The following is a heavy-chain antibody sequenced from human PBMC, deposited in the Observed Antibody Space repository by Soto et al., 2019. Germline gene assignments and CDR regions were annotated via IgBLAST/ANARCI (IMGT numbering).Heavy chain of an antibody. CDR2: INPSGGST. D-gene: IGHD2-15*01. Sequence: ASVKVSCKASGYTFTSYYMHWVRQAPGQGLEWMGIINPSGGSTSYAQKFQGRVTMTRDTSTSTVYMELSSLRSEDTAVYYCARDPRCSGGSCYFWGWFDPWGQGTLVTISS. CDR3: ARDPRCSGGSCYFWGWFDP. CDR1: GYTFTSYY. V-gene: IGHV1-46*03. J-gene: IGHJ5*02.